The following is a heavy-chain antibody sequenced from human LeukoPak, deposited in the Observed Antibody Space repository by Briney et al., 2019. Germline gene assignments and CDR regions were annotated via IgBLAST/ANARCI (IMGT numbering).Heavy chain of an antibody. CDR2: ISAYSGNT. Sequence: ASVKVSCKASGYTFTTYGISWVRQAPGQGLEWMGWISAYSGNTNYAQKVQGRVTMTTDTSTSTAYMDLRTLKSDDTAVYYCARGEDYGDYGETGFDHWGQGTLVTVSS. CDR1: GYTFTTYG. J-gene: IGHJ4*02. V-gene: IGHV1-18*01. D-gene: IGHD4-17*01. CDR3: ARGEDYGDYGETGFDH.